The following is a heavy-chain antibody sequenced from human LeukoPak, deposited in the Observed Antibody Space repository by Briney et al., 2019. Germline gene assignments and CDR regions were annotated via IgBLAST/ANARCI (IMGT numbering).Heavy chain of an antibody. CDR3: AKGTDSGWYYFDH. V-gene: IGHV3-23*01. J-gene: IGHJ4*02. CDR1: GFTFRTYA. Sequence: PGGSLRLSCAASGFTFRTYAMSWVRQAPGKGLEWVSGFSGSGSGTYYADSVKGRFTISRDNSRNTLFLQMNSLRAEDTAVYHCAKGTDSGWYYFDHWGQGTLVTVSS. CDR2: FSGSGSGT. D-gene: IGHD6-19*01.